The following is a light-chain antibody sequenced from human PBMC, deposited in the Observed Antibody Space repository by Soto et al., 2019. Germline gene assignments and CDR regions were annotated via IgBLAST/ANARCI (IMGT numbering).Light chain of an antibody. Sequence: ETVLTQSPAILSLSPGERATLSCRASQSVSTYLAWYQQKPGQAPRLLIYDASNRATGIPARFIGSGSGTDFTLTFGGLEPEDSAVYYCQQRINWPLTFGGGTKVEI. V-gene: IGKV3-11*01. J-gene: IGKJ4*01. CDR3: QQRINWPLT. CDR1: QSVSTY. CDR2: DAS.